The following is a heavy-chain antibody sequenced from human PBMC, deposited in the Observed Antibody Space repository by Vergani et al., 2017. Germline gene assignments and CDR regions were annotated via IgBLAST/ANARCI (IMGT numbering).Heavy chain of an antibody. Sequence: QVQLQQWGGGLLKPSETLSLTCVVNGGSFTSYHWTWIRQSPGEGLGWVSDIDHTGRPDYNPSLKSRLTMSVDKSRNQFSLTLNSVTATDTAIYFCARVNTETNGHLYYYYYMDVWGEATAVTV. CDR2: IDHTGRP. J-gene: IGHJ6*03. V-gene: IGHV4-34*01. CDR1: GGSFTSYH. D-gene: IGHD4-11*01. CDR3: ARVNTETNGHLYYYYYMDV.